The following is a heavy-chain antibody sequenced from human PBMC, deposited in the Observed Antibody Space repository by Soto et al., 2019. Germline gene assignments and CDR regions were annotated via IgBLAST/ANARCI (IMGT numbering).Heavy chain of an antibody. D-gene: IGHD6-13*01. Sequence: ASVKVSCKASGGTFSSYAISWVRQAPGQGLEWMGGIIPILGIANYAQKFQGRVTITADKSTSTAYMELSSLRSEDTAVYYCARGQNAFELRGYSSSWFDYWGQGTLVTVSS. CDR1: GGTFSSYA. CDR2: IIPILGIA. J-gene: IGHJ4*02. CDR3: ARGQNAFELRGYSSSWFDY. V-gene: IGHV1-69*10.